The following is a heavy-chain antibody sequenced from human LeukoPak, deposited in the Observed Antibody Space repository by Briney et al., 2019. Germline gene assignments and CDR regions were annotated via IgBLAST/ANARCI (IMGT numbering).Heavy chain of an antibody. CDR3: ASLGGYYESSSYSQLDAFDL. J-gene: IGHJ3*01. D-gene: IGHD3-22*01. Sequence: PSETLCLTCTVSKGSISNYFWSWVRQPPGKGLEWIGYVHHSGTANYNTSLLRRVHISIDPPEYPISLKLSYVNAADTALYYCASLGGYYESSSYSQLDAFDLWGQGTVVTVSS. CDR2: VHHSGTA. V-gene: IGHV4-59*01. CDR1: KGSISNYF.